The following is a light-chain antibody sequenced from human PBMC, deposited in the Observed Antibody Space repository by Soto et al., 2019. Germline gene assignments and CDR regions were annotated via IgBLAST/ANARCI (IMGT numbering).Light chain of an antibody. CDR3: QQHGSSPYT. CDR1: QGVSSSD. V-gene: IGKV3-20*01. CDR2: STS. Sequence: VLTQSPGTLALSPGERATLSCRASQGVSSSDLAWYQHKPGQAPRRLIYSTSSRAPGIPDRFSGSGSGTDFTLSISRLEPEDFAVYYCQQHGSSPYTFGQGTKLVIK. J-gene: IGKJ2*01.